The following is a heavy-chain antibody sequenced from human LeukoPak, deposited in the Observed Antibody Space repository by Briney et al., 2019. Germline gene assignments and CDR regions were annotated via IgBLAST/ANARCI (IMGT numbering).Heavy chain of an antibody. CDR3: AKSGWSFFDY. CDR2: ISDSGGST. CDR1: GFTFSSYA. Sequence: GGSLRLSCAASGFTFSSYAMTWVRQAPGKGLEWVSAISDSGGSTYYADSVKGRFTISRDNSKNTLYLQMNSLRAEDTAVYYCAKSGWSFFDYWGQGTLVTVSS. J-gene: IGHJ4*02. V-gene: IGHV3-23*01. D-gene: IGHD6-19*01.